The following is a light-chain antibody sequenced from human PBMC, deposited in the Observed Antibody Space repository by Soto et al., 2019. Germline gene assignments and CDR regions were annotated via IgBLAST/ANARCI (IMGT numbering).Light chain of an antibody. Sequence: EVVLTQSPATLSLSPGERAILSCRASHSVEKYFAWYQQKPGQTPRLLIYDASNRATGIPARFSGSGSETDCTLTIIRREPEDFAVYYCQQRKHWPPLTFGGGTKVEIK. J-gene: IGKJ4*01. V-gene: IGKV3-11*01. CDR2: DAS. CDR3: QQRKHWPPLT. CDR1: HSVEKY.